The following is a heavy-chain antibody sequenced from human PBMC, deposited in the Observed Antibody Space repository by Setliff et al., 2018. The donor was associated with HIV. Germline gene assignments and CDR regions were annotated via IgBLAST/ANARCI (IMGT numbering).Heavy chain of an antibody. CDR3: ASQGVVVTTRGHHYYGLNV. D-gene: IGHD2-15*01. CDR2: IWYDESLN. V-gene: IGHV3-33*03. CDR1: GGSISSYY. Sequence: LSLTCTVSGGSISSYYWSWIRQPPGKGLEWVALIWYDESLNYYADSVRGRFTISRDNANNSLYLQMNSLRAEDTAVDYCASQGVVVTTRGHHYYGLNVWGQGTTVTVSS. J-gene: IGHJ6*02.